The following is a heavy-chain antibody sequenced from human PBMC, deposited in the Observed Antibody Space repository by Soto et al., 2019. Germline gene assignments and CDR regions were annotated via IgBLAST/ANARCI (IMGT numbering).Heavy chain of an antibody. V-gene: IGHV4-39*07. D-gene: IGHD6-19*01. CDR2: IHYSGST. J-gene: IGHJ4*02. CDR1: GGSISSSSYY. Sequence: QLQLQESGPGLVKPSETLSLTCTVSGGSISSSSYYWGWIRQPPGKGLEWIGSIHYSGSTYYNPSLKSRITISVDGAKEQCGRGRSGGGAAGAGVYCGGRDEQWGVQAWFDYWGQGTLVTVSS. CDR3: GRDEQWGVQAWFDY.